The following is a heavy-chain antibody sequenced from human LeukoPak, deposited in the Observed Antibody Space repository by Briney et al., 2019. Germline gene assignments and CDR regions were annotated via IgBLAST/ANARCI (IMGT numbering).Heavy chain of an antibody. CDR1: GFTFSSHS. CDR3: ARPYSSGLDAFDI. D-gene: IGHD6-19*01. V-gene: IGHV3-21*01. Sequence: GGSLRLSCGASGFTFSSHSMNWVRQAPGKGLEWVSSISSSSSYIYYADSVKGRFTISRDNAKNSLYLQMNSLRAEDTAVYYCARPYSSGLDAFDIWGQGTMVTVSS. J-gene: IGHJ3*02. CDR2: ISSSSSYI.